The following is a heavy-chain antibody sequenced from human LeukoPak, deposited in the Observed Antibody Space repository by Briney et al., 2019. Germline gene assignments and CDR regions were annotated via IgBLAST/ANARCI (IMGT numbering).Heavy chain of an antibody. CDR1: GGPFSGYY. D-gene: IGHD3-10*01. J-gene: IGHJ4*02. CDR2: IYYSGST. V-gene: IGHV4-34*01. CDR3: ARLVGSYGSGSYSREFDY. Sequence: SETLSLTCAVYGGPFSGYYWSWIRQPPGKGLEWIGSIYYSGSTYYNPSLKSRVTISVDTSKNQFSLKLSSVTAADTAVYYCARLVGSYGSGSYSREFDYWGQGTLVTVSS.